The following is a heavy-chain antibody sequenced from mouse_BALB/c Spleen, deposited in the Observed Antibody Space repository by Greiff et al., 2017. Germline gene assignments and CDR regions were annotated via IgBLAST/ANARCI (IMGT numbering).Heavy chain of an antibody. CDR1: GFTFTDYY. CDR2: IRNKANGYTT. Sequence: EVKLMESGGGLVQPGGSLRLSCATSGFTFTDYYMSWVRQPPGKALEWLGFIRNKANGYTTEYSASVKGRFTISRDNSQSILYLQMNTLIAEDSATYYCARDIRKNDYDDGPFDYWGQGTTLTVSS. V-gene: IGHV7-3*02. J-gene: IGHJ2*01. CDR3: ARDIRKNDYDDGPFDY. D-gene: IGHD2-4*01.